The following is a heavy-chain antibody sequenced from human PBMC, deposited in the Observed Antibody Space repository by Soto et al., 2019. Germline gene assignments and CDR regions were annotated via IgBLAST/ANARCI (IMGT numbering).Heavy chain of an antibody. CDR2: IYYSGST. CDR3: ARDNWGSFGY. Sequence: SETLSLTCTVSSGSISSYYWSWIRQPPGEGLEWIGYIYYSGSTNYNPSLKSRVTISVDTSKNQFSLKLSSVTAADTAVYYCARDNWGSFGYWGQGTLVTVSS. D-gene: IGHD7-27*01. J-gene: IGHJ4*02. V-gene: IGHV4-59*01. CDR1: SGSISSYY.